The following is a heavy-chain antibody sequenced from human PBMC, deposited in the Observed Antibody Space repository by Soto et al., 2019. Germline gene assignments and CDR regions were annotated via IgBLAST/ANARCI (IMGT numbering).Heavy chain of an antibody. CDR2: FSHTGGT. CDR3: ARLNGDPDS. D-gene: IGHD7-27*01. V-gene: IGHV4-30-2*01. J-gene: IGHJ4*02. CDR1: GASINSGGYS. Sequence: QVQLQESGPGLVKPSQTLSLTCTVSGASINSGGYSWTWIRQPPGEGLEWIGYFSHTGGTYYNPSLKSRVIISIDGSKNHLSLTLKSVTAADTAVYYCARLNGDPDSWGQGTLVTVSS.